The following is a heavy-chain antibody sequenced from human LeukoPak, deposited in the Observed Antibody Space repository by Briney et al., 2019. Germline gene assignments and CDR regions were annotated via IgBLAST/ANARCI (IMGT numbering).Heavy chain of an antibody. CDR1: GGSFSGYY. D-gene: IGHD6-6*01. CDR2: INHSGST. J-gene: IGHJ6*03. CDR3: ARVIAARRPYYYYYTDV. V-gene: IGHV4-34*01. Sequence: KSSETLSLTCAVYGGSFSGYYWSWIRQPPGKGLEWIGEINHSGSTNYNPSLKSRVTISVDTSKNQFSLKLSSVTAADTAVYYCARVIAARRPYYYYYTDVWGKGTTVTVSS.